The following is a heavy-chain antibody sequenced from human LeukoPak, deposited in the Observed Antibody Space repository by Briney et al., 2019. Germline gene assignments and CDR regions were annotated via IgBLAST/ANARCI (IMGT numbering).Heavy chain of an antibody. CDR3: AKGGSSTSLNWFDP. D-gene: IGHD2-2*01. CDR1: GFIFSNYW. J-gene: IGHJ5*02. CDR2: ISGDGSST. Sequence: GGSLRLSCAASGFIFSNYWMHWVRQAPGKGLVWVSRISGDGSSTIYAESVKGRFTISRDNAKNSLYLQMNSLRAEDTALYYCAKGGSSTSLNWFDPWGQGTLVTVSS. V-gene: IGHV3-74*01.